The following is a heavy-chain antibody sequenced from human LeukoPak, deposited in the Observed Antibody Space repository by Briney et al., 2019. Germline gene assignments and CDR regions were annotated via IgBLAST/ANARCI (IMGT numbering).Heavy chain of an antibody. CDR3: ASSTITSAVEFDP. CDR1: GGSISSSSYY. J-gene: IGHJ5*02. V-gene: IGHV4-39*07. CDR2: IYYSGST. D-gene: IGHD1-14*01. Sequence: SETLSLTCTVSGGSISSSSYYWGWIRQPPGKGLEWIGSIYYSGSTYYNPSLKSRVTISVDTSKTQFSLKLSSVTAADTAVYYCASSTITSAVEFDPWGQGTLVTVSS.